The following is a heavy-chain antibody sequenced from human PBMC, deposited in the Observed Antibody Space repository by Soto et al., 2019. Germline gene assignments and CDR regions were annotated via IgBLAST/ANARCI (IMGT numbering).Heavy chain of an antibody. Sequence: EVQLLESGGGLVQPGGSLRLSCAASGFTFSSYAMRWVRQAPGQGLEWVPGVSGSGGSTYYADSVKCRFTISRDNSKHALYLQMNSLRPEDPAVYYCAKGPYDFWSGNLCWFDPWGQGTLVTVSS. J-gene: IGHJ5*02. CDR2: VSGSGGST. CDR3: AKGPYDFWSGNLCWFDP. CDR1: GFTFSSYA. D-gene: IGHD3-3*01. V-gene: IGHV3-23*01.